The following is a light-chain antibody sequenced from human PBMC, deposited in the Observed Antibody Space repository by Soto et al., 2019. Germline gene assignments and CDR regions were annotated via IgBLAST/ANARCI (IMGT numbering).Light chain of an antibody. J-gene: IGLJ3*02. Sequence: QSVLTQPPSASGTPGQRVTISCSGSHSNIGRDTVNWYQQLPGTAPKLLIYNNNERPSGVPDRFSGSKSGTSASLAINWLQSEDEADYSCATWDDSLTGPVFGGGTKLTVL. CDR2: NNN. CDR1: HSNIGRDT. CDR3: ATWDDSLTGPV. V-gene: IGLV1-44*01.